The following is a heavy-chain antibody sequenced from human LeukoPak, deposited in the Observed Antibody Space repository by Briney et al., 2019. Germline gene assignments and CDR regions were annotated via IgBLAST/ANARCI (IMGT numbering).Heavy chain of an antibody. CDR2: IYGSGST. CDR3: ARSTMVNTATGWFDP. D-gene: IGHD4/OR15-4a*01. Sequence: PSETLSLTCTVSSGSIRSYYWSWIRQPPGKGLEWIGYIYGSGSTNFNPSLKSRVTMSVDTSENQISLKLSFVTAADTAMYYCARSTMVNTATGWFDPWGQGTLVTVSS. V-gene: IGHV4-59*12. J-gene: IGHJ5*02. CDR1: SGSIRSYY.